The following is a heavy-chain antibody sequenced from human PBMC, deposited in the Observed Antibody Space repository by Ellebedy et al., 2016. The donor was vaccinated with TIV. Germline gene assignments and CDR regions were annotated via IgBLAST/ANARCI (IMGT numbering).Heavy chain of an antibody. CDR2: IYQDGSDQ. V-gene: IGHV3-7*01. D-gene: IGHD4-17*01. CDR3: EGRGGYGDYAVQVNSWFDT. CDR1: GFSFRSYW. Sequence: GGSLRLSCAAPGFSFRSYWMSWVRQAPGKGLEWVANIYQDGSDQYYADSVKGRFTISRYNANKSLFLQMNSLRVDDTAVYYWEGRGGYGDYAVQVNSWFDTWGQGTLVSVSS. J-gene: IGHJ5*02.